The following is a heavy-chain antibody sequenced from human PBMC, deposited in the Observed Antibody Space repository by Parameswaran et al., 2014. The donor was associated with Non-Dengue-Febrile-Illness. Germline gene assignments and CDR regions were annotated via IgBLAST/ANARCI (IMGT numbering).Heavy chain of an antibody. Sequence: VRQAPGKGLEWVAVISYDGSNKYYADSVKGRFTISRDNSKNTLYLQMNSLRAEDTAVYYCSGGGSCSYWGQGTLVTVSS. V-gene: IGHV3-30*04. CDR2: ISYDGSNK. J-gene: IGHJ4*02. D-gene: IGHD2-15*01. CDR3: SGGGSCSY.